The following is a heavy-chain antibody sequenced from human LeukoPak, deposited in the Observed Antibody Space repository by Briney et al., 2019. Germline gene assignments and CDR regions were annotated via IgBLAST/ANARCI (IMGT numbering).Heavy chain of an antibody. CDR1: GYTFTSYD. CDR2: MNPNSGNT. V-gene: IGHV1-8*01. CDR3: ARGRGSGSGWRRFDY. J-gene: IGHJ4*02. Sequence: ASVKVSCKASGYTFTSYDINWVRQATGQGLEWMGWMNPNSGNTGYAQKFQGRVTMTRDTSISTAYMELSSLTSEDSAVYYCARGRGSGSGWRRFDYWGQGTLVTASS. D-gene: IGHD6-19*01.